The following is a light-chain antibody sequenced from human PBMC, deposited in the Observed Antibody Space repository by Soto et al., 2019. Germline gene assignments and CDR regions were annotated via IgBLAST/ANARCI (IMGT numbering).Light chain of an antibody. CDR3: QQYGGSPWT. CDR2: GAS. J-gene: IGKJ1*01. CDR1: QSVNNSY. V-gene: IGKV3-20*01. Sequence: EIVLTQSPGTLSLSPGERATLSCRASQSVNNSYLAWYQQKPGQAPRLLIYGASSRATGIPDRFSGSGSGTDFALTISRLEPEDFAVYHCQQYGGSPWTFGQGTKVDI.